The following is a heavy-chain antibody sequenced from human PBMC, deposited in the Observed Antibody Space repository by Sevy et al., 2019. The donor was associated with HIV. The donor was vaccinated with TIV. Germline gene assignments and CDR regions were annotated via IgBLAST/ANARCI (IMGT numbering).Heavy chain of an antibody. CDR2: ISSSGTTI. V-gene: IGHV3-48*03. D-gene: IGHD3-22*01. Sequence: GGSLRLSCEASGFTFSSYEMNWVRQAPGKGLEWVSYISSSGTTIKYADSVKDRFTISRDNAKNSLYMQMNSLRAEDTAVYYCARVDANYDKGFDPWGQRTLVTVSS. CDR1: GFTFSSYE. J-gene: IGHJ5*02. CDR3: ARVDANYDKGFDP.